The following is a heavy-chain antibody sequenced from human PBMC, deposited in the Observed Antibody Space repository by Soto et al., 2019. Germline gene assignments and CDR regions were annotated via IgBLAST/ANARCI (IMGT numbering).Heavy chain of an antibody. Sequence: EVQLVESGGGLVKPGGSLRLSCAASGFTFSSYSMNWVRQAPGKGLEWVSSISSSSSYIYYADSVKGRFTISRDNAKNSLYLQMNSLRADDTAVYYCARALVRYGTVYYYYGMDVWGRGTTVTVSS. D-gene: IGHD5-18*01. CDR1: GFTFSSYS. CDR3: ARALVRYGTVYYYYGMDV. CDR2: ISSSSSYI. J-gene: IGHJ6*02. V-gene: IGHV3-21*01.